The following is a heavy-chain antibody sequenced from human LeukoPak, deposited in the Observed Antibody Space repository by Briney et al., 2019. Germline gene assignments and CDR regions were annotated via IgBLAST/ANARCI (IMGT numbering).Heavy chain of an antibody. J-gene: IGHJ4*02. CDR3: AKESRYCSGGSCYFDY. V-gene: IGHV3-23*01. D-gene: IGHD2-15*01. CDR2: IDQSGGNT. CDR1: GFTFSSYA. Sequence: GGSLRLSCAASGFTFSSYAMTWVRQAPGKGLEWVSTIDQSGGNTHYADSVKGRFTISRDNSKNTLFLQMNSLRAEDTAVYYCAKESRYCSGGSCYFDYWGQGTLVTVSS.